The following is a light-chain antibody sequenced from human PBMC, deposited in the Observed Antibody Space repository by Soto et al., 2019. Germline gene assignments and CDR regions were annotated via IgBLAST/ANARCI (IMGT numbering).Light chain of an antibody. CDR1: QSVSSSY. V-gene: IGKV3-20*01. CDR3: QQFGGTPPYT. CDR2: GAY. Sequence: EIVLTQSPGTLSLSPGERATLSCRASQSVSSSYIAWYQQKPGQGPRLLIYGAYSRATSIPDRISGSGSGTDFSLTISRRELEDFAVYYCQQFGGTPPYTFGRGTKLEMK. J-gene: IGKJ2*01.